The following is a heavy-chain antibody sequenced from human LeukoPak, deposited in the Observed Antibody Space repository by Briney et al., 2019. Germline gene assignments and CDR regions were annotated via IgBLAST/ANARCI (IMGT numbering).Heavy chain of an antibody. CDR3: ATGYYYGSGSRFDP. J-gene: IGHJ5*02. D-gene: IGHD3-10*01. CDR1: GGSISSYY. CDR2: IYYSGST. V-gene: IGHV4-59*01. Sequence: SETLSLTCTVSGGSISSYYWSWIRQPPGKGLEWIGYIYYSGSTNYNPSLKSRVTISVDTSEKQFSLKLSSVTAADTAVYYCATGYYYGSGSRFDPWGQGTLVTVSS.